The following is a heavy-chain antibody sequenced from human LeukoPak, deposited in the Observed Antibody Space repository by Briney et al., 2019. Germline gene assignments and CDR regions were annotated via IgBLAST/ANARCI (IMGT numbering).Heavy chain of an antibody. V-gene: IGHV4-39*07. J-gene: IGHJ4*02. CDR3: ARVDYDFWSGYNLYFDY. Sequence: SETLSLTCTVSGGSISSSSYYWGWIRQPPGKGLEWIGSIYYSGSTYYNPSLKSRVTISVDTSKNQFSLKLGSVTAADTAVYYCARVDYDFWSGYNLYFDYWGQGTLVTVSS. D-gene: IGHD3-3*01. CDR2: IYYSGST. CDR1: GGSISSSSYY.